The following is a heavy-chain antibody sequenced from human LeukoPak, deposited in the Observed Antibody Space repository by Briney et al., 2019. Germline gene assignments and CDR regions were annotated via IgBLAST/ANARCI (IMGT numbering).Heavy chain of an antibody. CDR1: GGSFSGYY. D-gene: IGHD2-2*01. CDR2: INHSGST. J-gene: IGHJ3*02. Sequence: PSETLSLTCAVYGGSFSGYYWSWIRRPPGKGLEWIGEINHSGSTNYNPSLKSRVTISVDTSKNQFSLKLSSVTAADTAVYYCARNQLLSLDAFDIWGQGTMVTVSS. V-gene: IGHV4-34*01. CDR3: ARNQLLSLDAFDI.